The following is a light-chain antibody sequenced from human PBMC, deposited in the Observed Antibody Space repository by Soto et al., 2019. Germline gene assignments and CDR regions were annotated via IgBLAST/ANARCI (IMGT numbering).Light chain of an antibody. V-gene: IGLV2-14*01. CDR1: SGDVGGYNY. CDR3: SSYTVSRTYV. J-gene: IGLJ1*01. Sequence: QSVLTQPASVSGSPGQSITISCTGTSGDVGGYNYVSWYQKHPGKAPKIMIYEVSNRPSGVSNRFSGSKSGNTASLTISGLQAEDEADYYCSSYTVSRTYVFGTGTKVTVL. CDR2: EVS.